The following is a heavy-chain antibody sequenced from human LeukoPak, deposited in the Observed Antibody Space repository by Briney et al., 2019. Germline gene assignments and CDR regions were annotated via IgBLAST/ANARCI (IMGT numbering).Heavy chain of an antibody. V-gene: IGHV3-49*04. CDR2: IRSKAYGGTT. Sequence: GRSLRLSCTTSGFTFCEYPMSWVRQAPGKGLEWVGFIRSKAYGGTTEYAASVKGRFTISRDDSKSIAYLQMNSLTTEDTAVYYCTRCRYCSGGSRPNWFDPWGQGTLVTVSS. CDR1: GFTFCEYP. J-gene: IGHJ5*02. D-gene: IGHD2-15*01. CDR3: TRCRYCSGGSRPNWFDP.